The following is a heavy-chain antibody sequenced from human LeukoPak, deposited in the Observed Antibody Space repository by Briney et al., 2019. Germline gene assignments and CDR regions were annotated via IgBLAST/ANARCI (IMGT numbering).Heavy chain of an antibody. J-gene: IGHJ4*02. CDR2: INPTGGTT. CDR3: ARDHYHKIHSVMVTAPDS. D-gene: IGHD2-21*02. Sequence: ASVKVSCKASGYTFTSYYIHWVRQAPGEGLEWMGIINPTGGTTSYAQKFQGRVTMTRDTSTSTVYMELSSLRSEDTAVYYCARDHYHKIHSVMVTAPDSWGQGTLVIVSS. CDR1: GYTFTSYY. V-gene: IGHV1-46*01.